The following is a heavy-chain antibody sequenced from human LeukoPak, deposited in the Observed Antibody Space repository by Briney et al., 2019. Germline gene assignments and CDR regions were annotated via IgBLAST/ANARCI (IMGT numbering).Heavy chain of an antibody. Sequence: SETLSLTCAVYGGSFSGYYWSWIRQPPGKGLEWIGEINHSGSTNYNPSLKSRVTISVDTSKNQLSLKLSSVTAADTAVYYCAGGARYFDWFKNRYYFDYWGQGTLVTVSS. D-gene: IGHD3-9*01. V-gene: IGHV4-34*01. J-gene: IGHJ4*02. CDR1: GGSFSGYY. CDR3: AGGARYFDWFKNRYYFDY. CDR2: INHSGST.